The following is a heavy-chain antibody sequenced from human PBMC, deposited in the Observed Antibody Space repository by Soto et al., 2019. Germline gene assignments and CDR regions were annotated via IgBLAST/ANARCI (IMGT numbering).Heavy chain of an antibody. CDR3: ARGLAAAGTVYFQH. D-gene: IGHD6-13*01. CDR2: TNSDGSST. CDR1: GFTFNRYW. Sequence: PGGSLRLSCAASGFTFNRYWMHWVRQGPGKGLMWVARTNSDGSSTRYADSVMGRFTISRDNAKNTVYREMNSLRAEDTAVYYCARGLAAAGTVYFQHWGQGSLVTVSS. J-gene: IGHJ1*01. V-gene: IGHV3-74*01.